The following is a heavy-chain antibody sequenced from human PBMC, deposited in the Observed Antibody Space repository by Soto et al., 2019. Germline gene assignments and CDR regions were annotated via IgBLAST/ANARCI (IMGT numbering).Heavy chain of an antibody. D-gene: IGHD1-26*01. CDR2: IIPIFGTA. V-gene: IGHV1-69*06. J-gene: IGHJ6*02. Sequence: ASVKVSCKASGGTFSSYAISWVRQAPGQGLEWMGGIIPIFGTANYARRFQGRVTITADKSTSTAYMELRSLRSEDTAVYYCARGTRSGRYYYYGLDAWAQGTTATVSS. CDR1: GGTFSSYA. CDR3: ARGTRSGRYYYYGLDA.